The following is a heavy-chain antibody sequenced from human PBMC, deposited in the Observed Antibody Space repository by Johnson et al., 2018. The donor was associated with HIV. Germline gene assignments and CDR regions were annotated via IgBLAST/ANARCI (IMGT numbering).Heavy chain of an antibody. D-gene: IGHD1-7*01. Sequence: QVQLVESGGGVVQPGGSLRLSCAASGFTFSSYGMHWVRQAPGKGLEWVEFIRYDGSNKYYADSVKGRFTISRDNSKNTLYLQMNSLRAEDTAVYYCAKGYPALTGTNAFDIWGQGTMVTVSS. J-gene: IGHJ3*02. V-gene: IGHV3-30*02. CDR2: IRYDGSNK. CDR1: GFTFSSYG. CDR3: AKGYPALTGTNAFDI.